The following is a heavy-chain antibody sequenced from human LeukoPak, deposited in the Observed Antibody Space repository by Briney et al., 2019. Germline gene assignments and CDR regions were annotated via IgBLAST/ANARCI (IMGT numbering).Heavy chain of an antibody. Sequence: PSETLSHTCTVSGGSISSYYWSWIRQPPGKGLEWIRYIYYSGSTNYNPSLKSRFTISVDTSKNQFSLKLSSVTAADTAVYYCARCIAAAGTYYFDYWGQGTLVTVSS. J-gene: IGHJ4*02. V-gene: IGHV4-59*01. CDR2: IYYSGST. D-gene: IGHD6-13*01. CDR3: ARCIAAAGTYYFDY. CDR1: GGSISSYY.